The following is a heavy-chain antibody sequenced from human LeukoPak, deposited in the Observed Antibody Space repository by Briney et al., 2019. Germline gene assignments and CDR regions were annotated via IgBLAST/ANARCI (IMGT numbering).Heavy chain of an antibody. J-gene: IGHJ4*02. CDR2: IYPDDSDT. Sequence: GESLKISCKGSGYNSTNYWTGWVRQMPGKGLEWVGMIYPDDSDTRYSPSFQGQVTISADKSITTACLQWGSLKASDTPMYYCARQGSYSSSWYNIDYWGEGTPVTVSS. D-gene: IGHD6-13*01. CDR1: GYNSTNYW. V-gene: IGHV5-51*01. CDR3: ARQGSYSSSWYNIDY.